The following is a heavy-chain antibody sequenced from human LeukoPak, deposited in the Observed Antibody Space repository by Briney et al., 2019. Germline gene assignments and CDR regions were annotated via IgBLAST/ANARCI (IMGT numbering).Heavy chain of an antibody. J-gene: IGHJ4*02. V-gene: IGHV3-23*01. Sequence: GGSLRLSCAASGFTFSSYAMSWVRQAPGKGLEWVSAISGSGGSTYYADSVKGRFTISRDNSKNTLYLQMNSLRAEDTALYYCAKGLERESRLDSWGQGTLVTVSS. CDR1: GFTFSSYA. D-gene: IGHD1-1*01. CDR3: AKGLERESRLDS. CDR2: ISGSGGST.